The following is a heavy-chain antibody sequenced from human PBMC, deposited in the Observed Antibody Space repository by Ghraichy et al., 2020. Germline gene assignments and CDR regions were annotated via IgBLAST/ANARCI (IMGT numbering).Heavy chain of an antibody. CDR1: GGSISPYY. V-gene: IGHV4-59*01. CDR3: ARTFRYSGNNRVFDY. Sequence: SETLSLTCTVSGGSISPYYWSWIRQPPGKGLEWIGYIFYSGSTNYNPSLKSRVTISVDTSKNQFSLKLSSVTAADTAVYYCARTFRYSGNNRVFDYWGQGTLVTVSS. CDR2: IFYSGST. J-gene: IGHJ4*02. D-gene: IGHD1-26*01.